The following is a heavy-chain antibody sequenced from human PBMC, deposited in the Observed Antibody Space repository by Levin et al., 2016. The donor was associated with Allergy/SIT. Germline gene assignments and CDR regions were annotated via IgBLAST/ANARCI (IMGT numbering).Heavy chain of an antibody. V-gene: IGHV6-1*01. CDR2: TYYRSKWSN. J-gene: IGHJ4*02. CDR1: GDSVSSNSAT. CDR3: ARRSDRSGSFDY. Sequence: SQTLSLTCAISGDSVSSNSATWNWIRQSPSRGLEWLGRTYYRSKWSNDYAVSVKSRITINPDTSRNQFSLQLNSVTPEDTAVYYCARRSDRSGSFDYWGQGTLVTVSS. D-gene: IGHD3-10*01.